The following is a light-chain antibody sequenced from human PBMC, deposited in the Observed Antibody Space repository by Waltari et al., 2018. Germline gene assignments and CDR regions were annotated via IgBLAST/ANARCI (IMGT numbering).Light chain of an antibody. V-gene: IGLV2-14*01. CDR1: TSDLGGYNY. CDR2: DVT. Sequence: QSALTQPASVSGSPGQSITISCSGTTSDLGGYNYVSWYQQPPGKAPKLIIYDVTSRPSGVSKRFSGSKSGNTASLTISGLQAEDEADYYCCSFTSSSTWVFGGGTKLTVL. CDR3: CSFTSSSTWV. J-gene: IGLJ3*02.